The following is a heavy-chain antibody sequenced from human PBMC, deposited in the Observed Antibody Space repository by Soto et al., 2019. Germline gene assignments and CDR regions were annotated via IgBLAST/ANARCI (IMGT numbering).Heavy chain of an antibody. CDR2: ISSSSSYI. D-gene: IGHD2-2*03. J-gene: IGHJ4*02. CDR1: GFTLSSYS. CDR3: ARDRTTGYCSSTSCSKTFDY. Sequence: GGSLRLCCAASGFTLSSYSMTWVRQTQGKGLEWVSSISSSSSYIYYADSVKGRFTISRDNAKNSLYLQMNSLRAEDTAVYYCARDRTTGYCSSTSCSKTFDYWGQGTLVTVSS. V-gene: IGHV3-21*01.